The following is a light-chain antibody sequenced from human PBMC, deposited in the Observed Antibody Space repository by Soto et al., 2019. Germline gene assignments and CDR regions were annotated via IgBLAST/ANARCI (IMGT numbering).Light chain of an antibody. Sequence: EIVMTQSPATLSVSPGERATLYCRASQSVSSHLAWYQHKPGHAPRLLIYVASTRATGIPARFSGSGSGTDFPLTLISLQAEDFAVYYCQQYTVWPAYTFGQGNKLE. V-gene: IGKV3-15*01. J-gene: IGKJ2*01. CDR1: QSVSSH. CDR2: VAS. CDR3: QQYTVWPAYT.